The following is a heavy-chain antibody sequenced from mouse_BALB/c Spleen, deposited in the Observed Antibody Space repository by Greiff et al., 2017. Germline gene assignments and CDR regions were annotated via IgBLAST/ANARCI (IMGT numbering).Heavy chain of an antibody. V-gene: IGHV1S135*01. D-gene: IGHD2-1*01. CDR2: IDPYNGGT. CDR1: GYAFTSYN. Sequence: EVQLQQSGPELVKPGASVKVSCKASGYAFTSYNMYWVKQSHGKRLEWIGYIDPYNGGTSYNQKFKGKATLTIDKSSSTAYMHLNSLTSEDSAVYYCARTGRNGNAGGWLAYWGQGTLVTVSA. J-gene: IGHJ3*01. CDR3: ARTGRNGNAGGWLAY.